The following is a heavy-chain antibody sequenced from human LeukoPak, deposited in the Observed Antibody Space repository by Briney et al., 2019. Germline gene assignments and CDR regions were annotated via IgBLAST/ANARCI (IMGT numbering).Heavy chain of an antibody. D-gene: IGHD3-3*01. CDR1: GGSFSGYY. Sequence: SETLSLTCAVYGGSFSGYYWSWIRQPPGKGLEWIGEINHSGSTNYNPSLKSRVTISVDTSKNQFSLKLSSVTAADTAVYYCARRSSITIFGVVIIAYDNWFDPWGQGTLVTVSS. J-gene: IGHJ5*02. V-gene: IGHV4-34*01. CDR2: INHSGST. CDR3: ARRSSITIFGVVIIAYDNWFDP.